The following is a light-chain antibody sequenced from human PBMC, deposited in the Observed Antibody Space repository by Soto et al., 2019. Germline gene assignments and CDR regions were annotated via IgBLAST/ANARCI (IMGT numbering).Light chain of an antibody. CDR2: GAF. CDR3: QQRNIWPPVN. CDR1: QIVTSNY. Sequence: ERVVTQSPVTFSVAPVERATLSCRASQIVTSNYLAWYQQKPGQAPRLLIYGAFNRATGIPARFSGSGSGTDFTLTISSLEPEDFAVYYCQQRNIWPPVNFGQGTRLEIK. V-gene: IGKV3-11*01. J-gene: IGKJ5*01.